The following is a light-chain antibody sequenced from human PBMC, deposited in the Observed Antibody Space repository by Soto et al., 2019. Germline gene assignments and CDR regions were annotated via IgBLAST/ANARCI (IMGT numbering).Light chain of an antibody. V-gene: IGLV1-44*01. CDR2: GNS. CDR3: GTWDDSLNGVV. J-gene: IGLJ3*02. Sequence: QSVLTQSPSASGTPGQTVTISCSGSSSNIGGSGVNWYQQLPGTAPKLLIYGNSQRPSGVPDRFSGSKSGTSASLAISGLQSEDEADYYCGTWDDSLNGVVFGGGTQLTVL. CDR1: SSNIGGSG.